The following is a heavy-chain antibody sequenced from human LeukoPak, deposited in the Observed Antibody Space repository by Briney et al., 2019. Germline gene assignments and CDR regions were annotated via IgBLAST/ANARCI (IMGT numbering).Heavy chain of an antibody. Sequence: GRSLRLSCTASGFTFGDYAMSWFRQAPGKGLEWVGFIRSKAYGGTTEYAASVKGRFTISRDDSKSIAYLQMNSLKTEDTAVYYCTRAPGLRYFDWISRRFAFDIWGQGTMVTVSS. D-gene: IGHD3-9*01. J-gene: IGHJ3*02. CDR2: IRSKAYGGTT. CDR1: GFTFGDYA. V-gene: IGHV3-49*03. CDR3: TRAPGLRYFDWISRRFAFDI.